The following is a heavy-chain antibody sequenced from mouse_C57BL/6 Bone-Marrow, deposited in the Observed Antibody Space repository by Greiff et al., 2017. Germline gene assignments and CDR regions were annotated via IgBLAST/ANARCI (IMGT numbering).Heavy chain of an antibody. CDR2: IDPNSGGT. CDR3: ARDSGGYDPYWYFDV. CDR1: GYTFTSYW. J-gene: IGHJ1*03. Sequence: QVHVKQPGAELVKPGASVKLSCKASGYTFTSYWMHWVKQRPGRGLEWIGRIDPNSGGTKYNEKFKSKATLTVDKPSSTAYMQLSSLTSEDSAVYYCARDSGGYDPYWYFDVWGTGTTVTVSS. V-gene: IGHV1-72*01. D-gene: IGHD2-2*01.